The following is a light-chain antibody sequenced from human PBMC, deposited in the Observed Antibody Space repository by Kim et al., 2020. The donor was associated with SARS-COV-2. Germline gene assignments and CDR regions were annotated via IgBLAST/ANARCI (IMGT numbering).Light chain of an antibody. Sequence: VTISCSGSSSNIGAGYDVHWYQQLPGTAPKLLIYGNSNRPSGVPDRFSGSKSGTSASLAITGLQAEDEADYYCQSYDSSLSGSGVFGTGTKVT. V-gene: IGLV1-40*01. CDR2: GNS. J-gene: IGLJ1*01. CDR1: SSNIGAGYD. CDR3: QSYDSSLSGSGV.